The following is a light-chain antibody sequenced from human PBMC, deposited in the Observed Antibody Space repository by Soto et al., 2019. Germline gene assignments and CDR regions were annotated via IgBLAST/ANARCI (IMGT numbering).Light chain of an antibody. J-gene: IGKJ2*01. V-gene: IGKV3-15*01. CDR1: QSVSTN. CDR3: QQYNSWYT. CDR2: GAS. Sequence: EIVMTQSPVTLSVSPGERATLSCRASQSVSTNLAWYQQKPGQAPRLLIYGASTSATGISARFSGSGSGTEFTLTISSLQSEDFAVYYCQQYNSWYTFGQGTKLEIK.